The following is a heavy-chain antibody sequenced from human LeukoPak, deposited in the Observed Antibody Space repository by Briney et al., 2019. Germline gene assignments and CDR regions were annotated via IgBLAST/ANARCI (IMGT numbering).Heavy chain of an antibody. V-gene: IGHV3-30*04. Sequence: PGGSLRPSCAASAFTFSSYAMHWDRQAPGKGLEWVAGILYDGRNKYYADSVKGRFTISRDNSKNTLYLQMNSLRAEDTAVYYCARDPPSGYCSGGSCCPYYDYGMDVWGQGTTVTVSS. CDR3: ARDPPSGYCSGGSCCPYYDYGMDV. J-gene: IGHJ6*02. CDR2: ILYDGRNK. D-gene: IGHD2-15*01. CDR1: AFTFSSYA.